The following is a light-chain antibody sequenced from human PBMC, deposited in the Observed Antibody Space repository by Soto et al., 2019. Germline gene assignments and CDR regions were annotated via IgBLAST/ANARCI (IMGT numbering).Light chain of an antibody. CDR2: GAS. CDR3: QQYGSSPMT. CDR1: QSVSSSY. V-gene: IGKV3-20*01. Sequence: IVLMQSPGTLSLSPGERATLSCRASQSVSSSYLAWYQQKPGQAPRLLIYGASSRATGIPDRFSGSGSGTDFTLTISRLEPEDFAVYYCQQYGSSPMTFGQGTRLEIK. J-gene: IGKJ5*01.